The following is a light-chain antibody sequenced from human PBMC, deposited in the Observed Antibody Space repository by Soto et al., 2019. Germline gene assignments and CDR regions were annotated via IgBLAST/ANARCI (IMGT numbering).Light chain of an antibody. V-gene: IGLV1-40*01. CDR2: GNI. J-gene: IGLJ3*02. Sequence: QAVLTQPPSVSGAPGQRVTISCTGSSSNIGAGYDVHWYQQFPGTAPKFLLHGNINRPSGVPDRFSGSKSGTSASLAITVLQAEDEADYYCLSYDSSLNGWVFGGGTNSPS. CDR1: SSNIGAGYD. CDR3: LSYDSSLNGWV.